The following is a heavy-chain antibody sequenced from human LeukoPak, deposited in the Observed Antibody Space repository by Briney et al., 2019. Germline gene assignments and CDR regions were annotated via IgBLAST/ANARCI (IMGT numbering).Heavy chain of an antibody. Sequence: ASETLSLTCTVSGGSISSSSYYWGWIRQPPGKGLEWIGIIFYSGSTYYNPSLKSRVTISVDTSKNQFALKLTSVTAADTAVYYCSRVASVWIKDYYYYMDVWGKGTTVTVSS. CDR2: IFYSGST. CDR1: GGSISSSSYY. V-gene: IGHV4-39*06. D-gene: IGHD5-12*01. J-gene: IGHJ6*03. CDR3: SRVASVWIKDYYYYMDV.